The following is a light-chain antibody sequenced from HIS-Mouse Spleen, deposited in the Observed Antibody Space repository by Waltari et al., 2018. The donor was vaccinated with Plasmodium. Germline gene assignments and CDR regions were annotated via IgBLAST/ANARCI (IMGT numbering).Light chain of an antibody. CDR3: QQNYNTWT. CDR2: AAS. CDR1: QSISSY. J-gene: IGKJ1*01. Sequence: DIQMTQSPSSLSASVGDRVSIICRASQSISSYLSWYQQKPGKAPKLLIYAASSLQSGVPSRFSGSGSGTDFTLTISSLQPEDFATYYCQQNYNTWTFSQGTKVEIK. V-gene: IGKV1-39*01.